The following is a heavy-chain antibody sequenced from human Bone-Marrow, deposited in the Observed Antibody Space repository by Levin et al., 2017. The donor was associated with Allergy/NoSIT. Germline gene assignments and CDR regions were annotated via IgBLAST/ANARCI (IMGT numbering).Heavy chain of an antibody. CDR1: GFTFSSYA. V-gene: IGHV3-23*01. CDR3: AKDCTYYDILTGYYNEAGGSLGYGMDV. J-gene: IGHJ6*02. D-gene: IGHD3-9*01. CDR2: ISGSGGST. Sequence: PGGSLRLSCAASGFTFSSYAMSWVRQAPGKGLEWVSAISGSGGSTYYADSVKGRFTISRDNSKNTLYLQMNSLRAEDTAVYYCAKDCTYYDILTGYYNEAGGSLGYGMDVWGQGTTVTVSS.